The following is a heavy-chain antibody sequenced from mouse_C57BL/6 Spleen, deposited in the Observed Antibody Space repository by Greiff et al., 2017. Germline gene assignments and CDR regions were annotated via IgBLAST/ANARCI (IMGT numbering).Heavy chain of an antibody. CDR2: IYPGDGDT. CDR1: GYAFSSSW. Sequence: QLQQSGPELVKPGASVKISCKASGYAFSSSWMNWVKQRPGKGLEWIGRIYPGDGDTNYNGKFKGKATLTADKSSSTAYMQLSSLSSEVSAVYFCARTAQASWFAYWGQGTLVTVSA. D-gene: IGHD3-2*02. CDR3: ARTAQASWFAY. J-gene: IGHJ3*01. V-gene: IGHV1-82*01.